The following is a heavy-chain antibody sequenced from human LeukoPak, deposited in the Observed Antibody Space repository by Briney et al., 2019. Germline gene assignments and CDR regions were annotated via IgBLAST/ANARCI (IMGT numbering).Heavy chain of an antibody. CDR1: GGTFSSYA. CDR2: IIPIFGTA. CDR3: AREDGETVTRFDY. Sequence: GASVKVSCKASGGTFSSYAISWVRQAPGQGLEWMGGIIPIFGTANYAQKFQGRVTITADESTSTAYMELSSLRSEDTAVYYCAREDGETVTRFDYWGQGTLVTVSS. J-gene: IGHJ4*02. D-gene: IGHD4-17*01. V-gene: IGHV1-69*13.